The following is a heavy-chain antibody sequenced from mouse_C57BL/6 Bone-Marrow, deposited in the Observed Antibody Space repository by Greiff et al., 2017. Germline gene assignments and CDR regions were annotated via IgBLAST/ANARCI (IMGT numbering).Heavy chain of an antibody. CDR3: AGLITTVIAPIWYDMDY. CDR2: IYPRSGNT. J-gene: IGHJ4*01. D-gene: IGHD1-1*01. CDR1: GYTFTSYG. Sequence: VQLQQSGAELARPGASVKLSCKASGYTFTSYGISWVKQRTGQGLEWIREIYPRSGNTYYNEKFKGKATLTADKSSSTAYMELRSLTSEDSAVYYCAGLITTVIAPIWYDMDYWVQGTSVTVSS. V-gene: IGHV1-81*01.